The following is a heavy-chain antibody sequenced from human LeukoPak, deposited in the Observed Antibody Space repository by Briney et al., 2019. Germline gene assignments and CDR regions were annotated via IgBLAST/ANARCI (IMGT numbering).Heavy chain of an antibody. V-gene: IGHV4-59*08. CDR2: IYYSGST. CDR3: ASGSGSYYTSDC. J-gene: IGHJ4*02. Sequence: SETLSLTCTVSGGSISSYYWSWIRQPPGKGLEWIGYIYYSGSTSYNPSLKSRVTISVDTSKNQFSLKLSSVTAADTAVYYCASGSGSYYTSDCWGQGTLVTVSS. CDR1: GGSISSYY. D-gene: IGHD1-26*01.